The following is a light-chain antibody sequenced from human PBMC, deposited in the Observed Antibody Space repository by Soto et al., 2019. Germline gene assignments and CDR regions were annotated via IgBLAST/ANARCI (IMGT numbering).Light chain of an antibody. J-gene: IGKJ1*01. CDR1: LNIVSY. Sequence: DVQITQSPSSLSASVGDKVTITCRASLNIVSYLNWYQQKPGKAPKLLIYNASSLESGVPSRFSGSGSATHFTLTISSLQPEDFGVYFCQQGYSRPRGFGQGTKVDIK. CDR2: NAS. CDR3: QQGYSRPRG. V-gene: IGKV1-39*01.